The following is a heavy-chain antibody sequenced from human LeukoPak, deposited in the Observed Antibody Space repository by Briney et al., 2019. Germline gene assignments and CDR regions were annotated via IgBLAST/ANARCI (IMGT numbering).Heavy chain of an antibody. V-gene: IGHV3-23*01. J-gene: IGHJ4*02. Sequence: GGSLRLSCAASGFTFSSYAMSRVRQAPGKGLEWVSAISGSGGSTYYADSVKGRFTISRDNSKNTLYLQMNSLRAEDTAVYYCAREGRRITIFGVVIIPEGYFDYWGQGTLVTVSS. CDR3: AREGRRITIFGVVIIPEGYFDY. CDR1: GFTFSSYA. CDR2: ISGSGGST. D-gene: IGHD3-3*01.